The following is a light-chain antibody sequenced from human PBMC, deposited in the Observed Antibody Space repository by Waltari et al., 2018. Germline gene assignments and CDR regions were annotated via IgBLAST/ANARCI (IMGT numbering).Light chain of an antibody. Sequence: EIVMTQSQATLSMSPGERATLSCRASQSISTNLAWYQQKPGQAPRLLIYHTSTRATGIPVKFSGSGSGTEFTLTISDLQPEDFAVYYCQQYNNWPPLYTFGQGTKLDIK. CDR3: QQYNNWPPLYT. CDR1: QSISTN. CDR2: HTS. J-gene: IGKJ2*01. V-gene: IGKV3-15*01.